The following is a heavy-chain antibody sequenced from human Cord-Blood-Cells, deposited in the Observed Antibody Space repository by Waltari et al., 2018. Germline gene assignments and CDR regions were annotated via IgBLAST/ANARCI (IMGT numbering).Heavy chain of an antibody. D-gene: IGHD6-6*01. Sequence: QVQLVQSGAEVKKPGASVKVSCKASGYTFTSYGISWVRRAPGQGLEWMGGISAYNSNTNYAQKLQGRVTMTTDTYTSTAYMELSSLRSDDTAVYYCARDKRLEQLVPFDYWGQGTLVTVSS. V-gene: IGHV1-18*01. CDR2: ISAYNSNT. J-gene: IGHJ4*02. CDR3: ARDKRLEQLVPFDY. CDR1: GYTFTSYG.